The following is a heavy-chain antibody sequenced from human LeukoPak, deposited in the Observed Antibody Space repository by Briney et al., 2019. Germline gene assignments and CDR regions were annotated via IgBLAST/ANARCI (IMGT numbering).Heavy chain of an antibody. Sequence: PSETLSLTCTVSGGSISSYYWSWIRQPPGKGLEWIGYIYYSGSTNYNPSLKSRVTISVDTSKNQFSLKLSSVTAADTAVYYCARDPSERYYYYMDVWGKGTTVTVSS. V-gene: IGHV4-59*01. CDR1: GGSISSYY. CDR3: ARDPSERYYYYMDV. J-gene: IGHJ6*03. CDR2: IYYSGST. D-gene: IGHD1-1*01.